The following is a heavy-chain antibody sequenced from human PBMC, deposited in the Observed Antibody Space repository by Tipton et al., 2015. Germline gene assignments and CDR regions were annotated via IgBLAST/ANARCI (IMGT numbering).Heavy chain of an antibody. CDR1: GGSISSSSYY. Sequence: TLSLTCTVSGGSISSSSYYWAWIRQPPGKGLEWIGSLYFSGTTYYNPSLKSRVTISIDRFKNQFSLKLGSVTAADTAVYYCARQHCYSTTCYAEFYYFDYWGQGSLVTVSS. D-gene: IGHD2-2*01. CDR2: LYFSGTT. J-gene: IGHJ4*02. CDR3: ARQHCYSTTCYAEFYYFDY. V-gene: IGHV4-39*01.